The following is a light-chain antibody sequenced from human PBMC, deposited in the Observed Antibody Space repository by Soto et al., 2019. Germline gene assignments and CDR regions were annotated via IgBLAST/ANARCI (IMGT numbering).Light chain of an antibody. V-gene: IGKV3-15*01. J-gene: IGKJ4*01. CDR3: QQYRKWPPLT. CDR2: GAF. CDR1: LDVGSD. Sequence: EIVLTQSPATLSQSPGERATLSCRASLDVGSDLAWYQQKPGQPPRLLIYGAFTRATGVPPRFSGAGSGTDFTLTISSLQSDDCAIYYCQQYRKWPPLTFGGGTKVEI.